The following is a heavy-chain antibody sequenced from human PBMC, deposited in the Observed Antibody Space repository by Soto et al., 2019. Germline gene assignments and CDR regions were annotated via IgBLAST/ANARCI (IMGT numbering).Heavy chain of an antibody. V-gene: IGHV4-30-4*01. J-gene: IGHJ4*02. CDR3: ARIYDSSGYVDY. CDR2: IYFRGST. CDR1: GGTISSGHYY. D-gene: IGHD3-22*01. Sequence: SETQSLTCTVSGGTISSGHYYWSWIRQPPGKGLEWIGNIYFRGSTYYSPSLKGRGTISVDTSKNQFSLKLSSVTAADTAVYYCARIYDSSGYVDYWGQGTLVTVSS.